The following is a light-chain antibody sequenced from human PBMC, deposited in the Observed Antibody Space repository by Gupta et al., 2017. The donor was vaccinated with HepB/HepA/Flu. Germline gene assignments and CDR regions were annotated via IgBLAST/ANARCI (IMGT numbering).Light chain of an antibody. CDR2: RTN. Sequence: QTVVTQEPSFSVSPGGTVTLTCGLSSASVSATYYPSWYQQTPGQAPRTLLYRTNGRSSGVPDRFSGSICGNKAALTITGAQDDEESHYYCLLYMGSGIWVFGGGTKLTVL. CDR3: LLYMGSGIWV. V-gene: IGLV8-61*01. J-gene: IGLJ3*02. CDR1: SASVSATYY.